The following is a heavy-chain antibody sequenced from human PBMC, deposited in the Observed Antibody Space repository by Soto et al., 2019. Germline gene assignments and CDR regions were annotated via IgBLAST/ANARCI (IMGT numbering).Heavy chain of an antibody. Sequence: EVQLLESGGGLVQPGGSLRLSCVASGHTFHSYAMSWVRQAPGKGLEWVSGISGSGGSTYYADSVRGRFTISRDDSKNTLYLPMNSLRAEDTAVYYCAKVSRGIGVVPVALNWGQGTLVTVSS. CDR1: GHTFHSYA. V-gene: IGHV3-23*01. CDR3: AKVSRGIGVVPVALN. D-gene: IGHD2-2*01. J-gene: IGHJ4*02. CDR2: ISGSGGST.